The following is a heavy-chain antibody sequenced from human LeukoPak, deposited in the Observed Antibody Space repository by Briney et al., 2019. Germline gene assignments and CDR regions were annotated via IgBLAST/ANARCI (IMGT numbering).Heavy chain of an antibody. J-gene: IGHJ5*02. V-gene: IGHV4-59*01. CDR1: GGSISSYY. CDR2: IYYSGST. D-gene: IGHD2-15*01. Sequence: PSETLSLTCTVSGGSISSYYWSWIRQPPGKGLEGIGYIYYSGSTNYNPSLKSRVTISVDTSKNQFSLKLSSVTAADTAVYYCARGVVAATPKGDWFDPWGQGTLVTVSS. CDR3: ARGVVAATPKGDWFDP.